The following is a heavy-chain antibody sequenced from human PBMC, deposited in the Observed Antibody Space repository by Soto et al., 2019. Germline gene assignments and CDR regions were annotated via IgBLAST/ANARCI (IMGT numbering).Heavy chain of an antibody. CDR3: AREEGYCGGGSCFRSAFDL. J-gene: IGHJ3*01. D-gene: IGHD2-15*01. CDR1: GFTFSSYS. Sequence: PGGSLRLSCAASGFTFSSYSMNWGRQAPGKGLEWVSSISSSSSYIYYADSVKGRFAISRDNAKNSVYLQMNSLRAEDTAVYYCAREEGYCGGGSCFRSAFDLWGQGTVVTVSS. V-gene: IGHV3-21*01. CDR2: ISSSSSYI.